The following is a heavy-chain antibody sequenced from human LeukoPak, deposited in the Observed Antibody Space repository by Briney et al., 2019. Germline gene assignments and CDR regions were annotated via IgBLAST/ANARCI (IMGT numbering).Heavy chain of an antibody. D-gene: IGHD5-24*01. V-gene: IGHV4-38-2*01. CDR3: ARLGGDGYNRDFDY. CDR2: IYHSGST. CDR1: GYSLSSGYY. Sequence: PSETLSLTCAVSGYSLSSGYYWGWIRQPPGKGLEWIGSIYHSGSTYYNPSLKSRVTISVDTSKNQFSLKLSSVTAADTAVYYCARLGGDGYNRDFDYWGQGTLVTVSS. J-gene: IGHJ4*02.